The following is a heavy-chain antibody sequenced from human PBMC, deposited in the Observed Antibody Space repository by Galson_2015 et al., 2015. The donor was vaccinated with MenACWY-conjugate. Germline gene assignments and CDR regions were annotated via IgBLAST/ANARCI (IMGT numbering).Heavy chain of an antibody. V-gene: IGHV3-21*01. CDR3: ARVKYGSGTNGMDV. CDR1: GFTFSSYS. J-gene: IGHJ6*02. Sequence: SLRLSCAASGFTFSSYSMNWVRQAPGKGLEWVSSISSSSSYIYYADSVKGRFTISRDNAKNSLYLQMNSLRAEDTAVYYCARVKYGSGTNGMDVWGQGTTVTVSS. CDR2: ISSSSSYI. D-gene: IGHD3-10*01.